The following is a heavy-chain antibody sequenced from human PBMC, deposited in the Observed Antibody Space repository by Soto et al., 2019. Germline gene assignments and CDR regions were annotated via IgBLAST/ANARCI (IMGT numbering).Heavy chain of an antibody. V-gene: IGHV3-30-3*01. CDR1: GFTFSSNV. CDR3: ARGYCSSTSCFYGMDV. CDR2: ISYDGTNK. Sequence: GGSLRLSCAASGFTFSSNVMHWVRQAPGKGLEWVAFISYDGTNKYYADSVKGRFTISRDNSKNTLYLQMNSLRAEDTAVYYCARGYCSSTSCFYGMDVWGQGTTVTVSS. J-gene: IGHJ6*02. D-gene: IGHD2-2*01.